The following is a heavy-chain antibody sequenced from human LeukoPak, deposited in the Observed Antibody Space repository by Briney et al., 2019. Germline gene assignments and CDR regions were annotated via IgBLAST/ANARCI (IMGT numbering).Heavy chain of an antibody. Sequence: GRSLRLSCADSGFAFSSYEMNWVRQAPGKGLEWVSSISSSSSYIYYADSVKGRFTISRDNAKNTLYLQMNSLRAEDTAVYYCARRGYYGSGSYIDYWGQGTLVTVSS. CDR3: ARRGYYGSGSYIDY. J-gene: IGHJ4*02. CDR2: ISSSSSYI. V-gene: IGHV3-21*01. CDR1: GFAFSSYE. D-gene: IGHD3-10*01.